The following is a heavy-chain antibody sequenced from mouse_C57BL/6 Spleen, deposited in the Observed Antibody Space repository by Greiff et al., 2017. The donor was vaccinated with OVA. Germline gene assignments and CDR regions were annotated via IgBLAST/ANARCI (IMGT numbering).Heavy chain of an antibody. CDR3: ARARQLRLHYAMDY. V-gene: IGHV1-26*01. D-gene: IGHD3-2*02. Sequence: VQLQQSGPELVKPGASVKISCKASGYTFTDYYMNWVKQSHGKSLEWIGDINPNNGGTSYNQKFKGKATLTVDKSSSTAYMELRSLTSEDSAVYYCARARQLRLHYAMDYWGQGTSVTVSS. CDR1: GYTFTDYY. J-gene: IGHJ4*01. CDR2: INPNNGGT.